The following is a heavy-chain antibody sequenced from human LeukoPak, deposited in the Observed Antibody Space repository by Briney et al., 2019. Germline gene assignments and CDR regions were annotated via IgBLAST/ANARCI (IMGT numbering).Heavy chain of an antibody. Sequence: ASVNVSCKASGYTFTSYGISWVRQAPGQGLEWMGWISAYNGNTNYAQKLQGRVTMTTDTSTSTAYMELRSLRSDDTAVYYCARVVEDIVVVPAAMVDYWGQGTLVTVSS. CDR2: ISAYNGNT. CDR1: GYTFTSYG. J-gene: IGHJ4*02. D-gene: IGHD2-2*01. CDR3: ARVVEDIVVVPAAMVDY. V-gene: IGHV1-18*01.